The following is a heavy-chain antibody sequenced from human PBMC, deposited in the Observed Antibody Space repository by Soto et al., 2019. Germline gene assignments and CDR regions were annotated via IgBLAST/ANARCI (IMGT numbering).Heavy chain of an antibody. CDR2: ISPHKDDT. CDR1: GYTFSSIG. CDR3: ARHLSYYDDSSGYYPRGAFDI. J-gene: IGHJ3*02. Sequence: ASVKVSCKTSGYTFSSIGIGWVRQAPGQGLEWMGWISPHKDDTYYAQRLQGRVTMTTDTSTSTAYMELRSLRSDDTAVYYCARHLSYYDDSSGYYPRGAFDIWGQGTMVTGSS. V-gene: IGHV1-18*01. D-gene: IGHD3-22*01.